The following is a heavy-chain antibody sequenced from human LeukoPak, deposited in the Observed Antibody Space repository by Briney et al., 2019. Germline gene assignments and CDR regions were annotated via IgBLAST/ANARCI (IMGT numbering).Heavy chain of an antibody. Sequence: PSETLSLTCAVYGGSFSGYYWSWIRQPPGKGLEWIGEINHSGSTNYNPALKSRVTISVDTSKNQSSLKLSSATAADTAVYSCARAARYYYGSGKTGVDYWGQGTLVTVSS. CDR2: INHSGST. CDR1: GGSFSGYY. CDR3: ARAARYYYGSGKTGVDY. D-gene: IGHD3-10*01. V-gene: IGHV4-34*01. J-gene: IGHJ4*02.